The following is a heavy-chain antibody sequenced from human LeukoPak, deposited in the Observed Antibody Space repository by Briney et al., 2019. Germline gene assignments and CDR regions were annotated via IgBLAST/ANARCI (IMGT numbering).Heavy chain of an antibody. CDR2: IRYDGSNK. CDR3: AKRGTRGIQLWFRLNDYYMDV. CDR1: GFTFSSYG. Sequence: QTGGTLRLSCAASGFTFSSYGMSWVRQAPGKGLEWVAHIRYDGSNKYYADSVKGRFTISRDNSKNTLYLQMNSLRAEDTAVYYCAKRGTRGIQLWFRLNDYYMDVWGKGTTVTVSS. V-gene: IGHV3-30*02. D-gene: IGHD5-18*01. J-gene: IGHJ6*03.